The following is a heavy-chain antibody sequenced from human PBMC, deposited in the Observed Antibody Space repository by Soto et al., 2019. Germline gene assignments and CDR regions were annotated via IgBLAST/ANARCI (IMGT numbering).Heavy chain of an antibody. CDR2: IYWDDDK. CDR3: AHRPPYYDSSGYYFDY. V-gene: IGHV2-5*02. Sequence: QITLKESGPTLVKPTQTLTLTCTFSGFSLSTSGVGVGWIRQPPGKALEWLALIYWDDDKRYSPSLKSRLTITKDTSKNLVVLTMTNMDPVDTATYYCAHRPPYYDSSGYYFDYWGQGTLVTVSS. D-gene: IGHD3-22*01. CDR1: GFSLSTSGVG. J-gene: IGHJ4*02.